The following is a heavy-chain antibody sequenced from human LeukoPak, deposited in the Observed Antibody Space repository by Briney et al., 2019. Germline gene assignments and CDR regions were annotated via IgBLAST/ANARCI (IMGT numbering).Heavy chain of an antibody. CDR1: GGTFSSYA. J-gene: IGHJ4*02. D-gene: IGHD4-17*01. CDR2: IIPIFGTA. V-gene: IGHV1-69*05. Sequence: SVKVSCKASGGTFSSYAISWVRQAPGQGLEWMGGIIPIFGTANYAQKFQGRVTMTRDTSTSTVYMELSSLRSEDTAVYYCARDYGDYPSGPDYWGQGTLVTVSS. CDR3: ARDYGDYPSGPDY.